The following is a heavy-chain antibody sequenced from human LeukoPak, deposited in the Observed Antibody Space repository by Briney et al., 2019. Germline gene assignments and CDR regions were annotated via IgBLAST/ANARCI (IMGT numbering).Heavy chain of an antibody. Sequence: PGRSLGLSCAASGFTFSSYGMHWVRQAPGKGLEWVAVISYDGSNKYYVDSVKGRFTISRDNSKNTLYLQMNSLRAEDTAVYYCAKGYYGMDVWGQGTTVTASS. CDR1: GFTFSSYG. V-gene: IGHV3-30*18. J-gene: IGHJ6*02. CDR3: AKGYYGMDV. CDR2: ISYDGSNK.